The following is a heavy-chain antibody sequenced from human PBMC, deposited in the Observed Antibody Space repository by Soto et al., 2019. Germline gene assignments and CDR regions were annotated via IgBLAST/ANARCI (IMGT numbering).Heavy chain of an antibody. J-gene: IGHJ5*02. Sequence: EVQLVESGGGLVQPGGSLRLSCAASGFTFSAYDMHWVRQPAGKGLEWVSTIGTQHDTYYPDSVKGRFTVSRENAKNSFYVQINSLRTGDTAVYYCARQASYWHGGGGWFDPWGQGTLVTVSS. CDR1: GFTFSAYD. CDR2: IGTQHDT. D-gene: IGHD2-8*02. V-gene: IGHV3-13*01. CDR3: ARQASYWHGGGGWFDP.